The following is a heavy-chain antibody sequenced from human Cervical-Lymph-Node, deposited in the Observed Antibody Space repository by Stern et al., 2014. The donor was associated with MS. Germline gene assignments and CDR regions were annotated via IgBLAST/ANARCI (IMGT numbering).Heavy chain of an antibody. CDR3: SRGWSGFDD. CDR1: GFTFRTYS. CDR2: TSTPSTYI. D-gene: IGHD3-3*01. V-gene: IGHV3-21*01. J-gene: IGHJ4*02. Sequence: EVQLVESGGGLVKPGGSLRLSCAASGFTFRTYSMSWVRQAPGKGLEWVSSTSTPSTYIYYASSVSGRFTLDRANAENSLRLSLYTLRDEESAVYYCSRGWSGFDDWGQGTLVTVSS.